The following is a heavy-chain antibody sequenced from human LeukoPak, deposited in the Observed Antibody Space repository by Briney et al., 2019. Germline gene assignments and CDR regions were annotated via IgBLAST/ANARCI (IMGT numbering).Heavy chain of an antibody. CDR2: IYPGDSDT. Sequence: SSSSYYWGWIRQPPGKGLEWIGIIYPGDSDTRYSPSFQGQVTISADKSISTAYLQWSSLKASDTAMYYCARRATALGFFQHWGQGTLVTVSS. D-gene: IGHD1-26*01. V-gene: IGHV5-51*01. CDR1: SSSSYY. CDR3: ARRATALGFFQH. J-gene: IGHJ1*01.